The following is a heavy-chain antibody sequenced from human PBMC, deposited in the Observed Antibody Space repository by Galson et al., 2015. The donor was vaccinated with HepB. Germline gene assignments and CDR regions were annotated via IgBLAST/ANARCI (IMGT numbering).Heavy chain of an antibody. Sequence: SLRLSCAASGFTVSSSYMSWVRQAPGKGLEWVSVIYSGGSTYYADSVKGRFTISRDNSKNTLCLQMNSLRAEDTAVYYCARSRGYSYGYFDYWGQGTLVTVSS. CDR2: IYSGGST. CDR3: ARSRGYSYGYFDY. V-gene: IGHV3-66*01. CDR1: GFTVSSSY. D-gene: IGHD5-18*01. J-gene: IGHJ4*02.